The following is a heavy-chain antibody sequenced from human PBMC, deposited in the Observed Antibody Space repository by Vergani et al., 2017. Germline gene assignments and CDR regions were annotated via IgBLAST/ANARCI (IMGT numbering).Heavy chain of an antibody. CDR2: MFHTGEA. Sequence: QIQLQESGPGLVKPSETLSLTCSVSGYSISRGFYWAWIRQTPEKGLEWIGGMFHTGEASNSPSLQRRVAFSMDTSKNQSSLQLTSVTAADTAVYFCGVIMVRSPRPDNWFDSWGRGTLVTVSS. CDR3: GVIMVRSPRPDNWFDS. V-gene: IGHV4-38-2*02. CDR1: GYSISRGFY. J-gene: IGHJ5*01. D-gene: IGHD3-10*01.